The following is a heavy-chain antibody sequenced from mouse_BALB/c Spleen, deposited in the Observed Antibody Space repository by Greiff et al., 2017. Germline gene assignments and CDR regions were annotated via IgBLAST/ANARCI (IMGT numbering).Heavy chain of an antibody. V-gene: IGHV5-17*02. CDR3: ARSWEGFAY. D-gene: IGHD4-1*01. CDR1: GFTFSSFG. CDR2: ISSGSSTI. J-gene: IGHJ3*01. Sequence: EVKVVESGGGLVQPGGSRKLSCAASGFTFSSFGMHWVRQAPEKGLEWVAYISSGSSTIYYADTVKGRFTISRDNPKNTLFLQMTSLRSEDTAMYYCARSWEGFAYWGQGTLVTVSA.